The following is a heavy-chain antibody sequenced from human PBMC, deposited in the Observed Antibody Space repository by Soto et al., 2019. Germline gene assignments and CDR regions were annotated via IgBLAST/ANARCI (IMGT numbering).Heavy chain of an antibody. Sequence: AGSLRLSCAASGFTFSSYGMHWVRQAPGKGLEWVAVISYDGSNKYYADSVKGRFTISRDNSKNTLYLQMNSLRAEDTAVYYCAKEVVGATSWGYYYYYGMDVWGQGTTVTVSS. CDR1: GFTFSSYG. CDR3: AKEVVGATSWGYYYYYGMDV. CDR2: ISYDGSNK. D-gene: IGHD1-26*01. V-gene: IGHV3-30*18. J-gene: IGHJ6*02.